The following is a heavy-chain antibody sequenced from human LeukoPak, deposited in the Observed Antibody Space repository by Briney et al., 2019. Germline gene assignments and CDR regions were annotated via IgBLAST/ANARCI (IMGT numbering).Heavy chain of an antibody. J-gene: IGHJ6*03. Sequence: ASVKVSCKASGYTFTGYYVHWVRQAPGQGLEWMGRINPNSGGTNYAQKFQGRVTMTRDTSISTAYMELSRLRSDDTAVYYCARVVTAVYYYYMDVWGKGTTVTVSS. CDR1: GYTFTGYY. V-gene: IGHV1-2*06. CDR3: ARVVTAVYYYYMDV. D-gene: IGHD2-21*02. CDR2: INPNSGGT.